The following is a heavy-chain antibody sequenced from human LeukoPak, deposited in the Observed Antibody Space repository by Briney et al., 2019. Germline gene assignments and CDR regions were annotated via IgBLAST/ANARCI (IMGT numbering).Heavy chain of an antibody. CDR3: TAQYCCGGSCDEPG. CDR1: GFTFSGSV. CDR2: ISSKANNYAT. V-gene: IGHV3-73*01. Sequence: GGSLRLSCAASGFTFSGSVMHWVRQASGKGLEWVGRISSKANNYATVYAASVKCRFTISRDDSKNTAYLQMNSLNTEDTAVYYCTAQYCCGGSCDEPGWGPGSLVTVSS. J-gene: IGHJ4*02. D-gene: IGHD2-15*01.